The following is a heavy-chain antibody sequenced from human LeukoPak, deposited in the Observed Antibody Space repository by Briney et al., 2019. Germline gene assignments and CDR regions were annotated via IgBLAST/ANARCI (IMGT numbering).Heavy chain of an antibody. Sequence: PGGSLRLSCAASGFTFSSYAMSWVRQAPGKGLEWVSSISSSSSYIYYADSVKGRFTISRDNAKNSLHLQMNSLRAEDTAVYYCARDGGIVVVPAADPTAFDIWGQGTMVTVSS. V-gene: IGHV3-21*01. CDR3: ARDGGIVVVPAADPTAFDI. D-gene: IGHD2-2*01. CDR1: GFTFSSYA. J-gene: IGHJ3*02. CDR2: ISSSSSYI.